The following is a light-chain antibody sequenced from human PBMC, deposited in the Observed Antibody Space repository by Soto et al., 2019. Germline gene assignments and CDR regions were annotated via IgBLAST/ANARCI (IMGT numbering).Light chain of an antibody. V-gene: IGKV3-20*01. J-gene: IGKJ2*01. CDR1: QSVGNNA. CDR3: QVYGNSPMYT. Sequence: EIVLTQSPGTLSLSPGERATLSCRASQSVGNNALAWYQQKPGQAPRLLIYGASNRATGIPDVFSGSGSGTDFTLTISRLEAEDFAVYYCQVYGNSPMYTFGQGTRLEIK. CDR2: GAS.